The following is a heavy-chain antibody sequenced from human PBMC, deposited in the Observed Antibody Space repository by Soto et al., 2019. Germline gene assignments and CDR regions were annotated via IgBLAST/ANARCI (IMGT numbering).Heavy chain of an antibody. J-gene: IGHJ4*02. Sequence: AGGSLRLSCAASGFAFSSYAMHWVRQAPGKGLEWVAVISYDGSNKYYADSVKGRFTISRDNSKNTLYLQMNSLRAEDTAVYYCARDFGWLHFYFDYWGQGTLVTVSS. D-gene: IGHD5-12*01. CDR1: GFAFSSYA. V-gene: IGHV3-30-3*01. CDR2: ISYDGSNK. CDR3: ARDFGWLHFYFDY.